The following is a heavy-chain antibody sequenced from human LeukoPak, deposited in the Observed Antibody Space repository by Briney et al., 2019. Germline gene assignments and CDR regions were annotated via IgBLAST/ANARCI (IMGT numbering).Heavy chain of an antibody. CDR2: IYTSGST. CDR3: ARDLPGKGGDSSGYTTHWFDP. D-gene: IGHD3-22*01. J-gene: IGHJ5*02. V-gene: IGHV4-61*02. Sequence: PSQTLSLTCTVSGGSISSGSYYWSWIRQPAGKGLEWIGRIYTSGSTNYNPSLKSRVTISVDTSKNQFSLKLSSVTAADTAVYYCARDLPGKGGDSSGYTTHWFDPWGQGTLVTVSS. CDR1: GGSISSGSYY.